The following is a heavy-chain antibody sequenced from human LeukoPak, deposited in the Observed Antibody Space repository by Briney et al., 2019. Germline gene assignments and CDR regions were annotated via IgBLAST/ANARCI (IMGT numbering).Heavy chain of an antibody. J-gene: IGHJ4*02. D-gene: IGHD6-13*01. CDR3: ARDSSSWYYDY. V-gene: IGHV3-74*03. CDR2: IKSDGSST. Sequence: QPGGSLRLSCAASGFTFSSYLMHWVRQAPGKGLVWVSCIKSDGSSTTYADSVKGRFTISRDNAKNTLHLQMNSLRAEDTAVYYCARDSSSWYYDYWGQGTLVTVSS. CDR1: GFTFSSYL.